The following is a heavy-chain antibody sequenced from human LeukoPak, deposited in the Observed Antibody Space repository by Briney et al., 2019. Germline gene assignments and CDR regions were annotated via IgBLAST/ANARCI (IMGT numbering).Heavy chain of an antibody. Sequence: ASVKVSCEASGYTFTGYYMHWVRQAPGQGLEWMGRINPNSGDTNYAQKFQGRVTMTRDTSISTAYMELSRLRSDDTAIYYCAREGFPYDGSGAYDYWGLGTLAAVSS. CDR1: GYTFTGYY. CDR2: INPNSGDT. CDR3: AREGFPYDGSGAYDY. J-gene: IGHJ4*02. D-gene: IGHD3-22*01. V-gene: IGHV1-2*06.